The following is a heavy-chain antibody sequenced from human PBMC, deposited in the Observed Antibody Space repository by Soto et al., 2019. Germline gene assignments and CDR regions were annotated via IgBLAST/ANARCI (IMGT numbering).Heavy chain of an antibody. D-gene: IGHD6-13*01. Sequence: QVQLVESGGGVVQPGRSLRLSCAASGFTFSTYGVHWVRQAPGKGLEWVALISYDGSNKIYADSVKGRFTISRDNSKNTLYLQMNSLRAEDTAVYSCAKDLKYRSSWYPFDCWGQGTLVTVSS. V-gene: IGHV3-30*18. CDR3: AKDLKYRSSWYPFDC. J-gene: IGHJ4*02. CDR2: ISYDGSNK. CDR1: GFTFSTYG.